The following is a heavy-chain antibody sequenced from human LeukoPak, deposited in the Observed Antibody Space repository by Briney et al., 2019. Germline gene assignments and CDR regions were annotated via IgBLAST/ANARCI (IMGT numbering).Heavy chain of an antibody. CDR1: GGSISSSS. Sequence: PSETLSLTCTVSGGSISSSSYYWGWIRQAPGKGLEWVSSISSSSSYIYYADSVKGRFTISRDNAKNSLYLQMNSLRAEDTAVYYCARESGYDFWSGHMDVWGKGTTVTVSS. D-gene: IGHD3-3*01. V-gene: IGHV3-21*01. CDR2: ISSSSSYI. CDR3: ARESGYDFWSGHMDV. J-gene: IGHJ6*03.